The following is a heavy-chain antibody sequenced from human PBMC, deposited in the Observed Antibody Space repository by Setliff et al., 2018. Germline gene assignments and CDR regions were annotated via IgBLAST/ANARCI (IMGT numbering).Heavy chain of an antibody. V-gene: IGHV4-61*02. CDR3: ASRKSDGGPEYFQH. CDR1: DDSISSRRYY. J-gene: IGHJ1*01. Sequence: SETLSLTCTVSDDSISSRRYYWSWIRQPAGKGLEWIGRVYSNVGTNFNPSLKSRVTMSVDASKNQISLKLMSVTAADTAVYYCASRKSDGGPEYFQHWGQGALVTVSS. CDR2: VYSNVGT. D-gene: IGHD2-21*02.